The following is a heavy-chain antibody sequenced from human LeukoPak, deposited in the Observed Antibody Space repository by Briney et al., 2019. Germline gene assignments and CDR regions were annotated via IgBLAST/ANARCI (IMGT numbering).Heavy chain of an antibody. CDR3: ARRYCSGANCYRVSN. Sequence: GGSLRLSCAASGFSVSSDYMGWVRQAPGKGLEWVSIMYRSGTTYYADSVKGRFAISRDNSKNTVYLQMNSLRAEDTAVYYCARRYCSGANCYRVSNWGQGTLVTVSS. V-gene: IGHV3-53*01. D-gene: IGHD2-15*01. J-gene: IGHJ4*02. CDR1: GFSVSSDY. CDR2: MYRSGTT.